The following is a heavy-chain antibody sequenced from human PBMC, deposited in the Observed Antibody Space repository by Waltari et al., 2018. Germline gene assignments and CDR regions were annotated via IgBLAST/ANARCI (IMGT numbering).Heavy chain of an antibody. CDR1: GGSISSSSYY. CDR3: ARDREMATKMGPGFDY. Sequence: QLQLQESGPGLVKPSETLSLTCTVSGGSISSSSYYWGWIRQPPGKGLEWIGSIYYSGSTYYNPSLKSRVTISVDTSKNQFSLKLSSVTAADTAVYYCARDREMATKMGPGFDYLGQGTLVTVSS. J-gene: IGHJ4*02. CDR2: IYYSGST. V-gene: IGHV4-39*07. D-gene: IGHD5-12*01.